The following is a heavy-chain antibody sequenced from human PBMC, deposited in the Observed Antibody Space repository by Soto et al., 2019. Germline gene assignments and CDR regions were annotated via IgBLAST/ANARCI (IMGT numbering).Heavy chain of an antibody. V-gene: IGHV3-30*03. CDR3: AREGGYYGDYYDY. D-gene: IGHD4-17*01. CDR1: GFTFSSYG. J-gene: IGHJ4*02. Sequence: QVQLVESGGGVVQPGRSLRLSCAASGFTFSSYGMHWVRQAPGKGLEWVAVISYDGSNKYYADSVKGRFTISRDNSKNTLYLQMNSLRAEDTAVYYCAREGGYYGDYYDYWGQGTLVTVSS. CDR2: ISYDGSNK.